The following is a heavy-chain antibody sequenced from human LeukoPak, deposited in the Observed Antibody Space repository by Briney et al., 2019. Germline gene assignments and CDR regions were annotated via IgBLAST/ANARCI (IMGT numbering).Heavy chain of an antibody. CDR1: GYTFSGSA. CDR3: RIAAAGGGPGENYCYYYMDV. Sequence: GGSLRLSCAASGYTFSGSAMHWVRQASGKGLEWVGRIRSKANSYATAYAASVKGRFTISRDDSKNTAYLQINSLKTEDTAVYYWRIAAAGGGPGENYCYYYMDVWGKGTTVTVSS. J-gene: IGHJ6*03. CDR2: IRSKANSYAT. V-gene: IGHV3-73*01. D-gene: IGHD6-13*01.